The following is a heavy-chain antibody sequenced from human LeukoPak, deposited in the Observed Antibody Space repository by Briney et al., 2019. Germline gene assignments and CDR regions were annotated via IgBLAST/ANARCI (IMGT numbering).Heavy chain of an antibody. CDR2: INHSEST. D-gene: IGHD3-22*01. CDR1: GVSFNGYY. Sequence: SETLSLTCAVYGVSFNGYYWSWLRQPPGKGLEWIGEINHSESTNYNPSLKSRVTISVDTAKNQFSLQLNSVTPEHTAVYYCARDYDSPGFDYWGQGTLVTVSS. J-gene: IGHJ4*02. CDR3: ARDYDSPGFDY. V-gene: IGHV4-34*01.